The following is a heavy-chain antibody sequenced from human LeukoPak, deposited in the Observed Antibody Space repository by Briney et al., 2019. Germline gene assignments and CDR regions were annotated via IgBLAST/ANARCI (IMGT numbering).Heavy chain of an antibody. V-gene: IGHV1-18*01. CDR3: ARLLAYGDGVY. J-gene: IGHJ4*02. D-gene: IGHD4-17*01. CDR1: GYTFTSYG. Sequence: GSVKVSCQASGYTFTSYGISWVRPAPGQGLEWMGWISAYNGNTNYAQKLQGRVTMTTDTSTSTAYMELRSLRSDDTAVYYCARLLAYGDGVYWGQGTLVTVSS. CDR2: ISAYNGNT.